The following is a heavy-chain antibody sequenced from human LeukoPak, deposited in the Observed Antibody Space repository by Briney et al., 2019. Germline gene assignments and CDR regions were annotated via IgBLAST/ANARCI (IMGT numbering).Heavy chain of an antibody. Sequence: ASVKVSCKASGYTFTSHVIHWVRQAPGRRLDWMGWIDTANGNTQNSQNFQGRVTITRDTSASTAYMELSSLRSEDTAVYYCAKSTVLYSAEYFQHWGQGTLVTVSS. V-gene: IGHV1-3*04. CDR2: IDTANGNT. D-gene: IGHD2-21*01. CDR3: AKSTVLYSAEYFQH. J-gene: IGHJ1*01. CDR1: GYTFTSHV.